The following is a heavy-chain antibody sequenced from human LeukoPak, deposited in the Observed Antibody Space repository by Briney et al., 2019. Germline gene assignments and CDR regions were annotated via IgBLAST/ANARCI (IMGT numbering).Heavy chain of an antibody. J-gene: IGHJ4*02. V-gene: IGHV4-61*02. CDR1: GGSISSGSYY. CDR3: AREVSG. CDR2: IYTSGST. D-gene: IGHD6-6*01. Sequence: KTSETLSLTCTVSGGSISSGSYYWSWIRQPAGKGLEWIGRIYTSGSTNYNPSLKSRVTISVDTSKNQLSLKLSSVTAADTAVYYCAREVSGWGQGTLVTVSS.